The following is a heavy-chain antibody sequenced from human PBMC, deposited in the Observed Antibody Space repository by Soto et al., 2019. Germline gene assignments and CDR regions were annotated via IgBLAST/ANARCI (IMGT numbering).Heavy chain of an antibody. CDR3: ARRNSITMVRGVGPYYGMDV. CDR2: IYYSGST. CDR1: GGCISRSSYY. J-gene: IGHJ6*02. Sequence: PWETVSLTCTVSGGCISRSSYYWGWIRQPPGKGLEWIGSIYYSGSTYYNPSLKSRVTISVDTSKNQFSLKLSSVTAADTAVYYCARRNSITMVRGVGPYYGMDVWGQGTTVT. V-gene: IGHV4-39*01. D-gene: IGHD3-10*01.